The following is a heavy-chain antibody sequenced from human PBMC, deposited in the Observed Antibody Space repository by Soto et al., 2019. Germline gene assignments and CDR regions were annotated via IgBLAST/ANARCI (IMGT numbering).Heavy chain of an antibody. CDR3: ATVVPGAEAWFGP. Sequence: ASVKVSCKTSGYTFSNYGITWVRHAPGQPLEWLGWISLYSDGTNYAQKFQGRVSMTTDTSTTTAYMELRSLRSDDTAVYYCATVVPGAEAWFGPWGPGTLVTVSS. D-gene: IGHD2-2*01. V-gene: IGHV1-18*01. CDR1: GYTFSNYG. J-gene: IGHJ5*02. CDR2: ISLYSDGT.